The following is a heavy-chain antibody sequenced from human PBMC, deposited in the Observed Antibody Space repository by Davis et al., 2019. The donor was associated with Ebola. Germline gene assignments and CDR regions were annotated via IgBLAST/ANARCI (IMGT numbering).Heavy chain of an antibody. CDR2: IIPILGIA. Sequence: SVKVSCKASGGTFSSYAISWVRQAPGQGLEWMGRIIPILGIANYAQKFQGRVTITADKSTSTAYMELSSLRSEDTAVYYCARGPTYYYDSSGHGWGQGTLVTVSS. D-gene: IGHD3-22*01. V-gene: IGHV1-69*04. J-gene: IGHJ4*02. CDR1: GGTFSSYA. CDR3: ARGPTYYYDSSGHG.